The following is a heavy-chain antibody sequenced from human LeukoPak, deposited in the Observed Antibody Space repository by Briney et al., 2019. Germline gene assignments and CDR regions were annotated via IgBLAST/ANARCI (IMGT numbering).Heavy chain of an antibody. CDR1: GYTFTVYA. CDR2: ISTDTGNP. J-gene: IGHJ4*02. D-gene: IGHD3-3*01. Sequence: ASVKVSCKTSGYTFTVYAINWVRQAPRQGLEWMGWISTDTGNPTYVQDFTGRFVFSLDTSVTTAYLQISSLKAEDTAVYYCARRGKSFDFWGQGTLVTVSS. V-gene: IGHV7-4-1*02. CDR3: ARRGKSFDF.